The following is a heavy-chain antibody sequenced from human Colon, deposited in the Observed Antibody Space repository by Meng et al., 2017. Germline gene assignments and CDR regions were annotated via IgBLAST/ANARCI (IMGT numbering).Heavy chain of an antibody. D-gene: IGHD4-11*01. CDR1: GFTLSDAW. J-gene: IGHJ4*02. V-gene: IGHV3-15*01. Sequence: GESLKISCAASGFTLSDAWMNWVRQAPGKGLEWVGCYKSRAACGTINYAAPVKGRFTILRDDLRNILYLEMSSLTTEDTGLYYCSTDRPGVYSSGDDHWGPGTLVTVSS. CDR3: STDRPGVYSSGDDH. CDR2: YKSRAACGTI.